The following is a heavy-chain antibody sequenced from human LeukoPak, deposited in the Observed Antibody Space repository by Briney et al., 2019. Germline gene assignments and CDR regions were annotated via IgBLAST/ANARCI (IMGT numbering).Heavy chain of an antibody. CDR2: ISRSIDTI. Sequence: QPGGSLRLSCAASGLNFSSYSMNWVRQAPGRGLEWVSYISRSIDTIYYADSVEGRFTISRDNSENSLYLQMTSLRAEDTAVYYCATGDPTRAFLGYWGQGTLVAVSS. CDR3: ATGDPTRAFLGY. CDR1: GLNFSSYS. V-gene: IGHV3-48*04. J-gene: IGHJ4*02. D-gene: IGHD2/OR15-2a*01.